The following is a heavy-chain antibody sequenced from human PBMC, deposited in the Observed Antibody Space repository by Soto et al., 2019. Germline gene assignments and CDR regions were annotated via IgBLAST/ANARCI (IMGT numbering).Heavy chain of an antibody. Sequence: ASVKVSCKVSGYTLTELSMHWVRQAPGKGLEWMGGFDPEDGETIYAQKFQGRVTMTEDTSTDTAYMELSSLRSEDTAVYYCATVAWGVVTDTLGDWGQGTLVTVSS. CDR1: GYTLTELS. J-gene: IGHJ4*02. CDR3: ATVAWGVVTDTLGD. V-gene: IGHV1-24*01. D-gene: IGHD3-9*01. CDR2: FDPEDGET.